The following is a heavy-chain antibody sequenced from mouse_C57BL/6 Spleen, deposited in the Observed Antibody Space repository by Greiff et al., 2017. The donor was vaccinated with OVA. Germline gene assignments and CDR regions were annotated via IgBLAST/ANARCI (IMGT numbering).Heavy chain of an antibody. CDR2: INPNYGTT. CDR1: GYSFTDYN. D-gene: IGHD1-1*01. CDR3: AREDLLLRSFAY. J-gene: IGHJ3*01. Sequence: LLESGPELVKPGASVKISCKASGYSFTDYNMNWVKQSNGKSLEWIGVINPNYGTTSYNQKFKDKATLTVDQSSSTAYMQLNSLTSEDSAVYYCAREDLLLRSFAYWGQGTLVTVSA. V-gene: IGHV1-39*01.